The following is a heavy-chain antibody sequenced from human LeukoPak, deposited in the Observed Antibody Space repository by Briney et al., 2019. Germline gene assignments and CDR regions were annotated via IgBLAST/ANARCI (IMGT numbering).Heavy chain of an antibody. V-gene: IGHV1-2*02. J-gene: IGHJ4*02. Sequence: ASVNVSCKASGYNFTDDYMHWVRQAPGQGLEFMGWINPDSGFTNYAQKFKGRVTMTRDTSISTAYLEVRSLTSDDTAVYYCAPTAEAYTSWWKVWGQGTLVTVSS. CDR2: INPDSGFT. CDR3: APTAEAYTSWWKV. CDR1: GYNFTDDY. D-gene: IGHD3-16*01.